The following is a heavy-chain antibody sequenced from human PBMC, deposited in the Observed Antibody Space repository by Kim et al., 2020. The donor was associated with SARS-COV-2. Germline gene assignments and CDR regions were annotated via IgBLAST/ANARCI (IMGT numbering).Heavy chain of an antibody. CDR3: VKRMGAYIALDY. J-gene: IGHJ4*02. D-gene: IGHD3-16*01. V-gene: IGHV3-64D*06. Sequence: YADSVKGRFTISRDNSKITLYLQMSSLRPEDTAVYYCVKRMGAYIALDYWGQGTLVTVSS.